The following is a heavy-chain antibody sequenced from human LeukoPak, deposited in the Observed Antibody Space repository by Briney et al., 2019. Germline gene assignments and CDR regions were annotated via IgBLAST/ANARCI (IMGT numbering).Heavy chain of an antibody. CDR3: ARVEDSGYDYRGWFDP. J-gene: IGHJ5*02. Sequence: PSETLSLTCTVSGGSISSYFWTWIRQPPGKGLEWIGYVYYSGSTNYNPSLKSRVSISVDTSNNHFSLTLSSVTAADTAVYYCARVEDSGYDYRGWFDPWGQGTLVTVSS. CDR1: GGSISSYF. CDR2: VYYSGST. V-gene: IGHV4-59*12. D-gene: IGHD5-12*01.